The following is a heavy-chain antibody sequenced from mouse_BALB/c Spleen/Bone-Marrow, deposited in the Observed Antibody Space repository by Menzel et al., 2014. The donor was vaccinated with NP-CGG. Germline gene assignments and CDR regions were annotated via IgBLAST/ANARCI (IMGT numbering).Heavy chain of an antibody. CDR1: GFTFSDYY. Sequence: EVQVVESGGGLVQPGGSLKLSCATSGFTFSDYYMYWVRQTPEKRLEWVAYISNGGGSTYYPDTVKGRFTISRDNAKNTLFLQMSRLKSENTAMYYCASPLYDGYYVAYWGQGTLVTVSA. D-gene: IGHD2-3*01. CDR3: ASPLYDGYYVAY. V-gene: IGHV5-12*02. J-gene: IGHJ3*01. CDR2: ISNGGGST.